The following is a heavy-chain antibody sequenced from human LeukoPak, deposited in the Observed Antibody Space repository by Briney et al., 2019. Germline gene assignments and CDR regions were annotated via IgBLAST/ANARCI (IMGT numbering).Heavy chain of an antibody. V-gene: IGHV3-21*01. J-gene: IGHJ4*02. CDR3: TRRTASDY. CDR2: INSGSSYV. Sequence: GGSLRLSCVASGFSFSSYVMNWVRQAPGTGLEWVASINSGSSYVSYADSVKGRFTISRDNAKNSLYLQMNSLRVEDTAVYYCTRRTASDYWGQGSLVTVSS. CDR1: GFSFSSYV. D-gene: IGHD5-18*01.